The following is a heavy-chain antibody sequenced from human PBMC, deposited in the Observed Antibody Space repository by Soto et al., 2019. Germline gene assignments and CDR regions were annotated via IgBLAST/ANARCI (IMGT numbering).Heavy chain of an antibody. V-gene: IGHV3-23*01. D-gene: IGHD3-3*01. J-gene: IGHJ4*02. CDR3: AKTRAPDFWSGYEQKNPRWLPDYFDY. CDR2: ISGSGGST. Sequence: EVQLLESGGGLVQPGVSLRLSCAASGFTFSSYAMSWVRQAPGMGLELVSAISGSGGSTYYADSVKGRFTISRDNSKNPLYLQMNSLRAADTAVYYYAKTRAPDFWSGYEQKNPRWLPDYFDYRVQGTLVTASS. CDR1: GFTFSSYA.